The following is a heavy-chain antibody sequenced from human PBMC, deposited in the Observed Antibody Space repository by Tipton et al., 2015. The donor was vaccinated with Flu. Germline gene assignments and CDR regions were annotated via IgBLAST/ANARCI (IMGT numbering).Heavy chain of an antibody. J-gene: IGHJ4*02. Sequence: QLVQSGAEVKKPGASVKVSCKASGYTFTGYYMHWVRQAPGQGLEWMGRINPNSGGTNYAQKFQGRVTMTRDTSISTAYMELSRLRSDDTAVYYCARDYSSGWGGSVDYWGQGSLVTVSS. D-gene: IGHD6-19*01. V-gene: IGHV1-2*06. CDR3: ARDYSSGWGGSVDY. CDR2: INPNSGGT. CDR1: GYTFTGYY.